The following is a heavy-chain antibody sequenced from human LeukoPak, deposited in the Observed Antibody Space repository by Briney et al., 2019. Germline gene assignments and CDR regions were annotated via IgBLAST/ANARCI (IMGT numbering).Heavy chain of an antibody. CDR1: GFNFGDYA. Sequence: GGSLRLSCTASGFNFGDYAVTWVRQAPGKGLEWVGIFRIKAHGGTTEYAASVKGRFTISRDDSKNIAYLQMNSLKTEDTAVYHCTRGTPSYGDNVHIFDYWGQGTLVTVSS. J-gene: IGHJ4*02. V-gene: IGHV3-49*04. CDR2: FRIKAHGGTT. D-gene: IGHD4-17*01. CDR3: TRGTPSYGDNVHIFDY.